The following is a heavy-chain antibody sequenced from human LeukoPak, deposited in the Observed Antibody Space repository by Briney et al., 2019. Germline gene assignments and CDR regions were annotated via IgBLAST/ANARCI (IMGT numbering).Heavy chain of an antibody. D-gene: IGHD3-9*01. CDR1: GFTFHTYW. Sequence: GGSLRLSCAASGFTFHTYWMTWVRQAPGKGLEWVANIKQDGSDKYYADSVKGRFTISRDNSKNTLYLQMNSLRAEDTAVYYCAKGHPRPGLRYFDWLLYDYFDYWGQGTLVTVSS. CDR3: AKGHPRPGLRYFDWLLYDYFDY. V-gene: IGHV3-7*03. J-gene: IGHJ4*02. CDR2: IKQDGSDK.